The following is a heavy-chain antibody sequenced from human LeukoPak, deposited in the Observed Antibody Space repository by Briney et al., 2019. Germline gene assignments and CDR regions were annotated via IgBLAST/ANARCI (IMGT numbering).Heavy chain of an antibody. CDR2: IYYSGST. D-gene: IGHD1-26*01. Sequence: SETLSLTCTVSGGSISSYYWSWIRQPPGKGLEWIGYIYYSGSTNYNPSLKSRVTLSVDTSKNQFSLKLSSVTAADTAVYYCARENRWELLPPYFDYWGQGTLVTVSS. J-gene: IGHJ4*02. V-gene: IGHV4-59*01. CDR3: ARENRWELLPPYFDY. CDR1: GGSISSYY.